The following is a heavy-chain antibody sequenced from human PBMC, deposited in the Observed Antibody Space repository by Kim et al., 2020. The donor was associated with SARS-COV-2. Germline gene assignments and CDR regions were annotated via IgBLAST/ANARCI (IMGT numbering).Heavy chain of an antibody. V-gene: IGHV4-34*01. CDR3: ARARDGYKS. Sequence: STHYNPSLESRVTISVDTSKNLFSLKLSSVTAADTAVYYCARARDGYKSWGQGTLVTVSS. CDR2: ST. J-gene: IGHJ4*02. D-gene: IGHD5-12*01.